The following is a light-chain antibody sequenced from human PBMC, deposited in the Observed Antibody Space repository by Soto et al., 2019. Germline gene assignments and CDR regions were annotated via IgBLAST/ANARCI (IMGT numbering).Light chain of an antibody. CDR2: HDN. J-gene: IGLJ1*01. V-gene: IGLV1-51*01. Sequence: QSVLTQPPAVSAAPRQKVSISCSGSSANIGGNSVSWYQQLAGTAPKLLIYHDNKRPSGIPDRFSGSKSGTSATLGITGFQTGDEADYYCGSWDSSLSAYVFGTGTKVTV. CDR3: GSWDSSLSAYV. CDR1: SANIGGNS.